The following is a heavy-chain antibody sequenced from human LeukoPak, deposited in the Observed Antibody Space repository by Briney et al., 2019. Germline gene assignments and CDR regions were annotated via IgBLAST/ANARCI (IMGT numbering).Heavy chain of an antibody. CDR1: GYTFTSYG. J-gene: IGHJ4*02. CDR3: ARSGVGYFYDNTGYYPLDY. CDR2: ISAYNGNT. V-gene: IGHV1-18*01. Sequence: ASVKVSCKASGYTFTSYGISWVRQAPGQGLEWMGWISAYNGNTNYAQKLQGRVTMTTDTSTSTAYMELRGLRSDDTAVYYCARSGVGYFYDNTGYYPLDYWGQGTLVTVSS. D-gene: IGHD3-22*01.